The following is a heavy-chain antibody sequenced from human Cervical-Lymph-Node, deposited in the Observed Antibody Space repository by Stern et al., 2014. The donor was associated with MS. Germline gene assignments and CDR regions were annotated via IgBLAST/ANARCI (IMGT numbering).Heavy chain of an antibody. CDR3: ARDPSSSWYNWFDP. V-gene: IGHV3-20*01. CDR2: INCNGGST. D-gene: IGHD6-13*01. Sequence: VQLVQSGGGVVRPGGSLRLSCAASGFTFDDYGMRWVPQAPGRGLECVSGINCNGGSTCYADSVKGRFTISRDNAKNSLYLQMNSLRAEDTALYHCARDPSSSWYNWFDPWGQGTLVTVSS. CDR1: GFTFDDYG. J-gene: IGHJ5*02.